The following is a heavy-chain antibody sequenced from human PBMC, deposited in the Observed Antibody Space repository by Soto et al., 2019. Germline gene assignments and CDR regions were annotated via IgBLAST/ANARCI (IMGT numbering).Heavy chain of an antibody. V-gene: IGHV3-74*01. CDR2: INSDGSST. J-gene: IGHJ4*02. CDR3: ALHLYCSGGSCFDY. D-gene: IGHD2-15*01. CDR1: GFTFSSYW. Sequence: EVQLVESGGGLVQPGGSLRLSCAASGFTFSSYWTHWVRQAPGKGLVWVSRINSDGSSTFYADSVKGRFTISRDNAKNTVYLQMSSLRADVTAIYYCALHLYCSGGSCFDYWGQGTLVTVSS.